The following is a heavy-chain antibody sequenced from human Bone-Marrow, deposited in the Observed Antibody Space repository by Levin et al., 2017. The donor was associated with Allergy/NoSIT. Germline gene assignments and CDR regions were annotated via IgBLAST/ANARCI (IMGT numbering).Heavy chain of an antibody. CDR3: ARDIVATPTNNWFDP. Sequence: SCTVSGYSISSGYYWGWIRQPPGKGLEWIGSIYHSGSTYYNPSLKSRVTISVDTSKNQFSLKLSSVTAADTAVYYCARDIVATPTNNWFDPWGQGTLVTVSS. CDR2: IYHSGST. D-gene: IGHD5-12*01. CDR1: GYSISSGYY. V-gene: IGHV4-38-2*02. J-gene: IGHJ5*02.